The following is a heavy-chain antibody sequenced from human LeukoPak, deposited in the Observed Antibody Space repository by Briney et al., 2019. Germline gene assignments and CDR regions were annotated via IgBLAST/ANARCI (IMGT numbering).Heavy chain of an antibody. CDR2: IIPIFGTA. J-gene: IGHJ3*02. Sequence: SVKVSCKASGGTFSSYAISWVRQAPGQGLEWMGGIIPIFGTANYAQKFQGRVTITADESTGTAYMELRSLRSDDTAVYYCARAVSYSSGWLSNHDAFDIWGQGTMVTVSS. CDR3: ARAVSYSSGWLSNHDAFDI. CDR1: GGTFSSYA. D-gene: IGHD6-19*01. V-gene: IGHV1-69*13.